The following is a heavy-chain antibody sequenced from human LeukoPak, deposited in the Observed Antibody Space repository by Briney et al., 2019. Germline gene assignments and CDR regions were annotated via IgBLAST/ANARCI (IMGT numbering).Heavy chain of an antibody. J-gene: IGHJ4*02. CDR3: AGAITIFGVVIPYFDY. V-gene: IGHV3-23*01. D-gene: IGHD3-3*01. Sequence: GGSLRLSCTASGFTFSNYPINFVRQAPGKGLDWVSAISGTGGTIYYADAVRGRFTISRDNSKNTVYLQMNSLRAEDTAVYYCAGAITIFGVVIPYFDYWGQGTLVTVSS. CDR2: ISGTGGTI. CDR1: GFTFSNYP.